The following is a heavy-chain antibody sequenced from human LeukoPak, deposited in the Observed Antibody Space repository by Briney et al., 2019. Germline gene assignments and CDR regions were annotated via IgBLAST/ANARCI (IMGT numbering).Heavy chain of an antibody. D-gene: IGHD3-16*01. CDR2: INHNGNVN. CDR1: GINFCSYW. J-gene: IGHJ6*02. V-gene: IGHV3-7*03. Sequence: GSLKLSCAASGINFCSYWMNLARQAPGEGLEWVASINHNGNVNYYVDSVKGRFTISRDNAKNSLYLQMSNLRAEDTAVYFCARGGGLDVWGQGATVTVSS. CDR3: ARGGGLDV.